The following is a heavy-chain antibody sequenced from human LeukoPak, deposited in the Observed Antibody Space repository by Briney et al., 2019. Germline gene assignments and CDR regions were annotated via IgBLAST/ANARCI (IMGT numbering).Heavy chain of an antibody. CDR1: GFTFSSYA. D-gene: IGHD1-20*01. CDR2: ISSSSSYI. Sequence: GGSLRLSCAASGFTFSSYAMSWVRQAPGKGLEWVSSISSSSSYIYYADSVKGRFTISRDNAKNSLYLQMNSLRAEDTAVYYCARGVGINWNDDWFDPWGQGTLVTVSS. CDR3: ARGVGINWNDDWFDP. V-gene: IGHV3-21*01. J-gene: IGHJ5*02.